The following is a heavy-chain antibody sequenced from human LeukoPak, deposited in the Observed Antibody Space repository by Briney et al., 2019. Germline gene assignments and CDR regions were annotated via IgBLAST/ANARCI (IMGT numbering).Heavy chain of an antibody. D-gene: IGHD1-26*01. J-gene: IGHJ4*02. CDR1: GFTFSDYY. V-gene: IGHV3-11*06. Sequence: GGSLRLSCAASGFTFSDYYMSWIRQAPGKGLEWVSYISSSSSYTNYADSVKGRFTISRDNAKNTLYLQMNSLRAEDTAVYYCAKDKGESGYFDYWGQGTLVTVSS. CDR3: AKDKGESGYFDY. CDR2: ISSSSSYT.